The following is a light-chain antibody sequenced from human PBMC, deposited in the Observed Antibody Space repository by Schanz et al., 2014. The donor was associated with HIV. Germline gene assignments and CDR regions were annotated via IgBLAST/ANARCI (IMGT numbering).Light chain of an antibody. CDR1: NSDVGGYNY. Sequence: QSALTQPPSASGSPGQSVTISCIGTNSDVGGYNYVSWYQQHPGKAPKLMIFDVSKRPSGVPDRFSGSKSGNTASLTISGLQAEDEADYYCCSYAGSYVFGTGTKLTVL. V-gene: IGLV2-11*01. CDR2: DVS. J-gene: IGLJ1*01. CDR3: CSYAGSYV.